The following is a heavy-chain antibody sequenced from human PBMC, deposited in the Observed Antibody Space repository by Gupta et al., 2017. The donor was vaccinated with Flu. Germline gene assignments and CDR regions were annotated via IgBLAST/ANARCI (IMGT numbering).Heavy chain of an antibody. V-gene: IGHV3-7*04. CDR1: GFSFSNYW. D-gene: IGHD2-15*01. J-gene: IGHJ4*02. CDR3: ARSLGYCSGGSCFPFEY. Sequence: EVQLVESGGDLVQPGGSLRLSCAASGFSFSNYWMTWVRQAPGKGLEWVANINQDGSEIYYVDSVRGRFTISRDNAKNSLYLQMNSLRADDTAVYYCARSLGYCSGGSCFPFEYWGQGTLVTVSS. CDR2: INQDGSEI.